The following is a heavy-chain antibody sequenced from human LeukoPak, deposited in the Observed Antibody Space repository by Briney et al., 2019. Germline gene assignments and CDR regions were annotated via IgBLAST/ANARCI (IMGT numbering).Heavy chain of an antibody. J-gene: IGHJ4*02. CDR3: ASKTYYSSSWYDPFDY. CDR1: GGTFSSYA. CDR2: IIPIFGTA. Sequence: ASVKVSCKASGGTFSSYAISWVRQAPGQGLEWMGGIIPIFGTANYAQKFQGRVTITADESTSTAYMELSSLRSEDTAVYYCASKTYYSSSWYDPFDYWGQGTLVTVSS. D-gene: IGHD6-13*01. V-gene: IGHV1-69*13.